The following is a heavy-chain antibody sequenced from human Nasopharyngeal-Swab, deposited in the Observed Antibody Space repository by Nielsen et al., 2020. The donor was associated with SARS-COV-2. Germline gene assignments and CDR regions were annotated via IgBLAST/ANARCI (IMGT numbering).Heavy chain of an antibody. J-gene: IGHJ4*02. CDR2: IYYSGST. Sequence: GSLRLSCTVSGGSISSYYWSWIRQPPGKGLEWIGYIYYSGSTYYNPSLKSRVTISVDTSKNQFSLKLSSVTAADTAVYYCARGRWGVVAATRRFDYWGQGTLVTVSS. D-gene: IGHD2-15*01. CDR3: ARGRWGVVAATRRFDY. V-gene: IGHV4-59*12. CDR1: GGSISSYY.